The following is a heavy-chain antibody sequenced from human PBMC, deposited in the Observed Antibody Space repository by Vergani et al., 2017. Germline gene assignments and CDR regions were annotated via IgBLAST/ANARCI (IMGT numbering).Heavy chain of an antibody. J-gene: IGHJ4*02. CDR3: AKGGHDYGDYELNY. CDR2: IYYSGST. Sequence: QLQLQESGPGLVKPSETLSLTCTVSGGSISSSSYYWGWIRQPPGKGLEWIGSIYYSGSTNYNPSLKSRVTISVDTSKNQFSLKLSSVTAADTAVYYCAKGGHDYGDYELNYWGQGTLVTVSS. D-gene: IGHD4-17*01. CDR1: GGSISSSSYY. V-gene: IGHV4-39*07.